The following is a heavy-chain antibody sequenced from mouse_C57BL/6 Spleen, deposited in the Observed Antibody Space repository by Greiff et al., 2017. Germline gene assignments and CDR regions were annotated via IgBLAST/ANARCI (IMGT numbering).Heavy chain of an antibody. V-gene: IGHV3-8*01. D-gene: IGHD1-1*01. CDR1: GYSITSDY. J-gene: IGHJ1*03. CDR3: ARGGYYGSSYDWYFDV. Sequence: EVQLQQSGPGLAKPSQTLSLTCSVTGYSITSDYWNWIRKFPGNKLEYMGYISYSGSTYYNPSLKSRISITRDTSKNQYYLQLNSVTTEDTATYYGARGGYYGSSYDWYFDVWGTGTTVTVSS. CDR2: ISYSGST.